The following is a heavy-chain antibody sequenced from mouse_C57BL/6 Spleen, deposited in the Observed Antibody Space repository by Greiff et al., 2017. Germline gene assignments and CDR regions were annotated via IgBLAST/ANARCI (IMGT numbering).Heavy chain of an antibody. J-gene: IGHJ2*01. Sequence: EVKLMESGGGLVKPGGSLKLSCAASGFTFSDYGMHWVRQAPEKGLEWVAYISSGSSTIYYADTVKGRFTISRDNAKNTLFLQMTSLRSEDTAMYYCARTVKYYFDYWGQGTTLTVSS. V-gene: IGHV5-17*01. CDR3: ARTVKYYFDY. D-gene: IGHD1-1*01. CDR1: GFTFSDYG. CDR2: ISSGSSTI.